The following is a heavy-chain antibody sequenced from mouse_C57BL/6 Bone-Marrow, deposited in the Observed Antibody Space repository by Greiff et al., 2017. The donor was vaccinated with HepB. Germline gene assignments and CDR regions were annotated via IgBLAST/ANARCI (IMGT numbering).Heavy chain of an antibody. CDR1: GYTFTSYD. CDR2: IYPRDGST. Sequence: VQLQQSGPELVKPGASVKLSCKASGYTFTSYDINWVKQRPGQGLEWIGWIYPRDGSTKYNEKFKGKATLTVDTSSSTAYMELHSLTSEDSAVYFCARSSDGYYGAYWGQGTLVTVSA. CDR3: ARSSDGYYGAY. J-gene: IGHJ3*01. V-gene: IGHV1-85*01. D-gene: IGHD2-3*01.